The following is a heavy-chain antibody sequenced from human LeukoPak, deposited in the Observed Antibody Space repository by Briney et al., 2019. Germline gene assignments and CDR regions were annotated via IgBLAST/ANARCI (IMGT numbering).Heavy chain of an antibody. D-gene: IGHD6-19*01. V-gene: IGHV3-53*01. J-gene: IGHJ5*01. Sequence: GGSLRLSCAASGFTVSSKYMNWVRQAPGKGLEWVSLIYSGGSTYYADSVKGRFTISRDNSKNTLYLQMNILRAEDTAVYYCASVKYFVSWGQGTLVTVSS. CDR2: IYSGGST. CDR3: ASVKYFVS. CDR1: GFTVSSKY.